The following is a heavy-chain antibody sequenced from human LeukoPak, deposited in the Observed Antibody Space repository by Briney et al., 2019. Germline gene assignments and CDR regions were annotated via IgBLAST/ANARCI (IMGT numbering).Heavy chain of an antibody. V-gene: IGHV1-69*05. CDR3: ASPWGFGETG. Sequence: SVKVSCKASGYTFTGYYMHWVRQAPGQGLEWMGGIIPIFGTANYAQKFQGRVTITTDESTSTAYMELSSLRSEDTAVCYCASPWGFGETGWGQGTLVTVSS. D-gene: IGHD3-10*01. J-gene: IGHJ4*02. CDR2: IIPIFGTA. CDR1: GYTFTGYY.